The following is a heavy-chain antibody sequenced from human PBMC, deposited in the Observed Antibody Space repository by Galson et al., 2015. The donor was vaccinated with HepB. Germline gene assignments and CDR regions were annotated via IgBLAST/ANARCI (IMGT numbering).Heavy chain of an antibody. D-gene: IGHD1-26*01. J-gene: IGHJ4*02. CDR3: TTADVGAYYFDY. Sequence: SLRLSCAASGFTFSNAWMSWVRQAPGKGLEWVGRIKSKTDGGTTDYAAPVKGRFTISRDDSKNTLYLQMNSLKTEDTAVYYCTTADVGAYYFDYWGQGTLVTVSS. V-gene: IGHV3-15*01. CDR2: IKSKTDGGTT. CDR1: GFTFSNAW.